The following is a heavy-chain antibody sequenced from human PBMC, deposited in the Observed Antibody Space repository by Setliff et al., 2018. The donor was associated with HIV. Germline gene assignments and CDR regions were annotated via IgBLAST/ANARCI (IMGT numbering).Heavy chain of an antibody. D-gene: IGHD4-17*01. V-gene: IGHV1-18*01. CDR1: GYTFTTYD. CDR3: ARTDYGGNSGGNYFDY. CDR2: ISPYNGHT. J-gene: IGHJ4*02. Sequence: ASVKVSCKASGYTFTTYDITWVRQAPGQGLEWLGWISPYNGHTNFAQKFQGRVTMTTDIATSTAYMEVRSLRSDDTAVYYCARTDYGGNSGGNYFDYWGQGSLVTVSS.